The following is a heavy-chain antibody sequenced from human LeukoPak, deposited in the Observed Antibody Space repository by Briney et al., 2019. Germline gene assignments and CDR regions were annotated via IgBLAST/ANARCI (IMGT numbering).Heavy chain of an antibody. J-gene: IGHJ3*02. CDR1: GDSISSSNW. CDR3: ARSTVSVITRGAFDI. D-gene: IGHD3-22*01. CDR2: IYHSGST. Sequence: SGTLFLTCAVSGDSISSSNWWSWVRQPPGKGLEWIGEIYHSGSTNYNPSLKSRVTMSVDNSENHFSLKLSSVTAADTALYYCARSTVSVITRGAFDIWGQGTMVTVSS. V-gene: IGHV4-4*02.